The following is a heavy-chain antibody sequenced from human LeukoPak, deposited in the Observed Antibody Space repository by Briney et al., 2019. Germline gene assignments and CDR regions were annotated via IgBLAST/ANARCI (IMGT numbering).Heavy chain of an antibody. J-gene: IGHJ4*02. V-gene: IGHV4-30-4*01. D-gene: IGHD6-19*01. CDR1: GGSISSGDYY. Sequence: SETLSLTCTVSGGSISSGDYYWSWIRQPPGKGLEWIGYIYYSGSTYYNPSLKSRVTISVDTSKNQFSLKLSSVTAADTAVYYCARWDSSGWPALDYWGQGTLVTVSS. CDR2: IYYSGST. CDR3: ARWDSSGWPALDY.